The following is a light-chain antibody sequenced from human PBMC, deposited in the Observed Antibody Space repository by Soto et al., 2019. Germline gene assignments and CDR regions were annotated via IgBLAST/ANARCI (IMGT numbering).Light chain of an antibody. J-gene: IGKJ2*01. Sequence: EIVLTQSPGTLSLSPGERATLSCRASQSVSSSYLAWYQQKPGQAPRLLIYGASSRAAGIPDRFSGSGSGTDFTLTISRLKPEDFSVYYCQQYGSSPMYTFGQGTKLEIK. CDR3: QQYGSSPMYT. V-gene: IGKV3-20*01. CDR2: GAS. CDR1: QSVSSSY.